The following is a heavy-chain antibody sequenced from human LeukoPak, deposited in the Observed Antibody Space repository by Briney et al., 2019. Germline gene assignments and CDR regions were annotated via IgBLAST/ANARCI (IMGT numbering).Heavy chain of an antibody. Sequence: GGSLRLSCAASGFTFSSYGMHWVRQAPGKGLEWVALIFYDGSNKYYADSVRGRFTISRDNSKNTLYLQMNSLRAGDTAVYYCARLWGSGWYFDYWGQGTLVTFPS. CDR3: ARLWGSGWYFDY. V-gene: IGHV3-33*01. CDR2: IFYDGSNK. J-gene: IGHJ4*02. D-gene: IGHD6-19*01. CDR1: GFTFSSYG.